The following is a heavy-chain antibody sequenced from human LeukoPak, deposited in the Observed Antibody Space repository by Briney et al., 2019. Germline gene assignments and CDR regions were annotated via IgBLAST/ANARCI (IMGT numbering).Heavy chain of an antibody. CDR2: IYPGDSDT. CDR1: GYSFTSYW. J-gene: IGHJ6*03. CDR3: ARHGTDRHPYYYYYMDV. Sequence: GESLKISCKGSGYSFTSYWIGWVRQMPGKGLEWMGIIYPGDSDTRYSPSFQGQVTISADKSISTAYLQWSSLKASDTAMYYCARHGTDRHPYYYYYMDVWGKGTTVTVSS. V-gene: IGHV5-51*01. D-gene: IGHD1-26*01.